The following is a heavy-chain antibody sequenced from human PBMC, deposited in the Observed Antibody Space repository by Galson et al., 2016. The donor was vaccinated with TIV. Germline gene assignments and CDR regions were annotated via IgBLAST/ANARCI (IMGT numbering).Heavy chain of an antibody. Sequence: ETLSLTCDVSGYSIKSGYYWGWIRQPPGKGLQWLGSIYESGTTYSNPSLKSRLTLSVDTSKNQFSLKLSSVTASDTAVYYCMREGSTVTMHHYFGMDVWGQGTSVTVSS. J-gene: IGHJ6*02. CDR2: IYESGTT. V-gene: IGHV4-38-2*02. CDR1: GYSIKSGYY. D-gene: IGHD4-17*01. CDR3: MREGSTVTMHHYFGMDV.